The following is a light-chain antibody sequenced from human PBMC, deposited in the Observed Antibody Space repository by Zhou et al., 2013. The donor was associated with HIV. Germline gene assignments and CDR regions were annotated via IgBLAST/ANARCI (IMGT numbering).Light chain of an antibody. CDR3: QQYGRSLYT. J-gene: IGKJ2*01. CDR2: DAS. V-gene: IGKV3-11*01. CDR1: QSVSSY. Sequence: EIVLTQSPATLSLSPGERATLSCRASQSVSSYLAWYQQKPGQAPRLLIYDASDRATGIPARFSGSGSGTDFTLTISRLEPEDFAVYYCQQYGRSLYTFGQGTKLEIK.